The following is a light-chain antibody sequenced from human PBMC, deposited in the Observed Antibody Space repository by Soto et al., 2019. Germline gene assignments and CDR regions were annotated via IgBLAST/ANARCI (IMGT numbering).Light chain of an antibody. V-gene: IGLV2-8*01. CDR3: CSYASSSSYV. CDR1: SSDVGGYNY. J-gene: IGLJ1*01. CDR2: EVD. Sequence: QSVLTRPPSASGSPGQSVAISCTGTSSDVGGYNYVSWYQQHPGKAPKLMIYEVDKRPSGVPDRFSGSKSGNTASLTISGLQAEDEADYYCCSYASSSSYVFGTGTKVTVL.